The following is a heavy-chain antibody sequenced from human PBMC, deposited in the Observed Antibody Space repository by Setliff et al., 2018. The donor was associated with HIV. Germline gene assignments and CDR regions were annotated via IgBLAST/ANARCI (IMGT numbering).Heavy chain of an antibody. CDR3: AREVGHRSGYYRGSFDY. CDR2: AFYSDNT. V-gene: IGHV4-39*07. J-gene: IGHJ4*02. CDR1: GGSISSGTYY. D-gene: IGHD6-19*01. Sequence: SETLSLTCIVSGGSISSGTYYWGWIRQPPGKGLEYIGSAFYSDNTYYKPSLRNRVTISVDTSKNQFSLKLTSVTAADTAVYYCAREVGHRSGYYRGSFDYWGQGTLVTVSS.